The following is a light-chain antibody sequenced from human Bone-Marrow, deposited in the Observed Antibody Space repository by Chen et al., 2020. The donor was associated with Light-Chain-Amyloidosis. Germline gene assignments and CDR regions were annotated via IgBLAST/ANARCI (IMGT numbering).Light chain of an antibody. V-gene: IGLV6-57*01. CDR3: ECYRGSSQGV. Sequence: NFMLSQPHYVSESPGKTVIISCTRSSGSIASNYVQWYQQRPGSSPTTVIYEDDQRPSGVPDRFSGSIDRSSNATSLTISVLKSEDEADYYCECYRGSSQGVFGGGTKLTVL. CDR1: SGSIASNY. CDR2: EDD. J-gene: IGLJ3*02.